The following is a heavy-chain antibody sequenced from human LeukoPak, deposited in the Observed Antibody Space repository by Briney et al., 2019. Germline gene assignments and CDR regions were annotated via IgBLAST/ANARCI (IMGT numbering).Heavy chain of an antibody. Sequence: SETLSLTRAVSVGSPSVFYWGCIRRPPGKGLEWIGDIYNSGRTNYNPSLKSRVTISIDTSKNHFSLKLNSFTAADTAAYYCAPVTSHYYFDYWGQGTLVTVSS. CDR1: VGSPSVFY. CDR2: IYNSGRT. V-gene: IGHV4-59*01. J-gene: IGHJ4*01. CDR3: APVTSHYYFDY. D-gene: IGHD4-17*01.